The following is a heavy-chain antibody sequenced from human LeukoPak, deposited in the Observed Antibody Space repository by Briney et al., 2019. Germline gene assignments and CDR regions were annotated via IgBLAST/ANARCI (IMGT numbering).Heavy chain of an antibody. J-gene: IGHJ5*02. CDR1: GYTFTNYG. CDR2: ISAYNGNT. V-gene: IGHV1-18*01. Sequence: GSVKVSCKASGYTFTNYGISWVRQAPGQGLEWMGWISAYNGNTKYAQEFQGRVTMTADTSTSTAYMELRSLSSDDTAVYHCARDNHRSSWSWFDPWGQGTLVSVTS. CDR3: ARDNHRSSWSWFDP. D-gene: IGHD6-13*01.